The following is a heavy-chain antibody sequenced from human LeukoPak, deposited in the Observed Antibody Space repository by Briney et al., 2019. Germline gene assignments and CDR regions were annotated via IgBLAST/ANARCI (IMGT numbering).Heavy chain of an antibody. CDR3: ARAYTSSSYFDY. CDR1: GGSFSGYY. Sequence: SETLSLTCAVYGGSFSGYYWSWIRQPPGKGLEWIGETNHSGSANYNPYLKSRVTISVDTSKSQFSLKLSSVTAADTAVYYCARAYTSSSYFDYWGQGTLVTVSS. D-gene: IGHD6-6*01. J-gene: IGHJ4*02. CDR2: TNHSGSA. V-gene: IGHV4-34*01.